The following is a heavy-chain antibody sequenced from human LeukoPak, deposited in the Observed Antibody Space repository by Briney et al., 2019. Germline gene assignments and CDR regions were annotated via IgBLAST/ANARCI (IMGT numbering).Heavy chain of an antibody. CDR3: ASQAYYGSGSFDY. Sequence: SETLSLTCTVSGGSISSYYWGWIRQPPGKGLEWIGYIYYSGSTNYNPSLKSRVTISVDTSKNQFSLKLSSVTAADTAVYYCASQAYYGSGSFDYWGQGTLVTVSS. CDR2: IYYSGST. CDR1: GGSISSYY. V-gene: IGHV4-59*01. D-gene: IGHD3-10*01. J-gene: IGHJ4*02.